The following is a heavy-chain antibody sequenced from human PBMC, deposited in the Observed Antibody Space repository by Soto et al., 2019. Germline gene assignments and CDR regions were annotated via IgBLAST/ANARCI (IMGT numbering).Heavy chain of an antibody. V-gene: IGHV2-5*02. J-gene: IGHJ4*02. D-gene: IGHD3-10*01. CDR1: GFSLSTAGVG. Sequence: QITLKESGPTLVKPTQTLTLTCTFSGFSLSTAGVGVGWIRQPPGKALEWLALIYWDDDKRYSPSLNSRLTNTKENSKKQVVLKMTHMDPVDTSTYYFASKNPHGGFLDHWGQGTLVTVSS. CDR2: IYWDDDK. CDR3: ASKNPHGGFLDH.